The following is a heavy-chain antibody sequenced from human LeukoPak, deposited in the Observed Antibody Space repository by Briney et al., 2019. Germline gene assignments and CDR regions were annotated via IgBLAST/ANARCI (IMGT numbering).Heavy chain of an antibody. J-gene: IGHJ4*02. Sequence: GESLKISCAASGFTFSNYWMSWVRQAPGKGLEWVANIKQDESKIYYVDSVKGRFTISRDNAENSLCLQMNSLRGEDTAVYYCARDASLYCSGNHCYWAFDHWGQGTLVTVSS. CDR1: GFTFSNYW. V-gene: IGHV3-7*01. CDR2: IKQDESKI. CDR3: ARDASLYCSGNHCYWAFDH. D-gene: IGHD2-2*01.